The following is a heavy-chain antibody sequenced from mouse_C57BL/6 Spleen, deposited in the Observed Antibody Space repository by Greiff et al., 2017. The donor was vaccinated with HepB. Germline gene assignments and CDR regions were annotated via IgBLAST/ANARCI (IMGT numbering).Heavy chain of an antibody. CDR2: ISSGGSYT. CDR3: ASLNWEGY. V-gene: IGHV5-6*01. CDR1: GFTFSSYG. J-gene: IGHJ2*01. D-gene: IGHD4-1*01. Sequence: EVQGVESGGDLVKPGGSLKLSCAASGFTFSSYGMSWVRQTPDKRLEWVATISSGGSYTYYPDSVKGRFTISRDNAKNTLYLQMSSLKSEDTAMYYCASLNWEGYWGQGTTLTVSS.